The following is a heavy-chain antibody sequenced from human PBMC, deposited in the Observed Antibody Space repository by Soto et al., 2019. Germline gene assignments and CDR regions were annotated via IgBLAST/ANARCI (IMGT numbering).Heavy chain of an antibody. Sequence: GGSLRLSCAASGFTSSSYAMHWVRQAPGKGLEWVAVISYDGSNKYYADSVKGRFTISRDNSKNTLYLQMNSLRAEDTAVYYCATGVVDTAMVTSDYWGQGTLVTVSS. CDR1: GFTSSSYA. D-gene: IGHD5-18*01. J-gene: IGHJ4*02. V-gene: IGHV3-30-3*01. CDR3: ATGVVDTAMVTSDY. CDR2: ISYDGSNK.